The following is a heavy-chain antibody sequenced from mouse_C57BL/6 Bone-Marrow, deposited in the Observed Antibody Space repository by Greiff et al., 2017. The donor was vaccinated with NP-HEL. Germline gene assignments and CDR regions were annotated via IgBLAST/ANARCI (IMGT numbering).Heavy chain of an antibody. D-gene: IGHD1-1*01. J-gene: IGHJ1*03. CDR1: GYAFSSSW. Sequence: VKLMESGPELVKPGASVKISCKASGYAFSSSWMNWVKQRPGKGLEWIGRIYPGDGDTNYNGKFKGKATLTADKSTSTAYMQLSSRTSEDSAVYFCARSGITTVVDWYFDVWGTGTTVTVSS. CDR2: IYPGDGDT. V-gene: IGHV1-82*01. CDR3: ARSGITTVVDWYFDV.